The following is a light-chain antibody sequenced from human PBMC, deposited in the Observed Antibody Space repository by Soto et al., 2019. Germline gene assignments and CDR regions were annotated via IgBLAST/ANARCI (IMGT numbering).Light chain of an antibody. V-gene: IGLV2-23*01. J-gene: IGLJ3*02. Sequence: QSALTQPASVSGSPGQSITIPCTGTSSDVGNYNLVSWYQQHPGKAPKLIIYEGSKRPSGVSSRFSGSKSGNTASLTISGLQAEDEADYYCCSYAGSRIVWVFGGGTKLTVL. CDR2: EGS. CDR1: SSDVGNYNL. CDR3: CSYAGSRIVWV.